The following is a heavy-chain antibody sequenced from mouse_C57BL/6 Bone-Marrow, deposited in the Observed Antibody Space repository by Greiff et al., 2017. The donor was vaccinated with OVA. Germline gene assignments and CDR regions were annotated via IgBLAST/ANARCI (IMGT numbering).Heavy chain of an antibody. V-gene: IGHV1-55*01. CDR2: IYPGSGST. J-gene: IGHJ2*01. CDR3: ARTDYYGSSSDD. Sequence: RPGQGLEWIGDIYPGSGSTNYNEKFKSKATLTVDTSSSTAYMQLSSLTSEDSAVDYCARTDYYGSSSDDWGKGTTLTVSS. D-gene: IGHD1-1*01.